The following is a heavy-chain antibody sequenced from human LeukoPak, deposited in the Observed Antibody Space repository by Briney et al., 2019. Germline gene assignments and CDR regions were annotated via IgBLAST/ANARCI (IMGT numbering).Heavy chain of an antibody. V-gene: IGHV4-34*01. J-gene: IGHJ6*03. CDR3: ARADIVVVPAASYFYYYMDV. CDR1: GGSFSGSY. Sequence: SETLSLTCAVYGGSFSGSYWSWIRQPPGRGLEWIGEINHSESINYNPSLKSRVTISVDTSKNQFSLRLSSVTAADTAVYYCARADIVVVPAASYFYYYMDVWGKGTTVTVSS. D-gene: IGHD2-2*01. CDR2: INHSESI.